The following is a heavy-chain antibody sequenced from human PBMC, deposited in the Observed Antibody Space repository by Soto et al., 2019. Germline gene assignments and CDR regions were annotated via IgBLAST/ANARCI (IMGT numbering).Heavy chain of an antibody. Sequence: SETLSLTCAVYGGSFSGYYWSWIRQPPGKGLEWIGEIYHSGSTNYNPSLKSRVTISVDTSKNQFSLKLSSVTAADTAVYYCARRYGYAFDIWGQGTMVTVS. J-gene: IGHJ3*02. V-gene: IGHV4-34*01. CDR3: ARRYGYAFDI. CDR2: IYHSGST. CDR1: GGSFSGYY. D-gene: IGHD4-17*01.